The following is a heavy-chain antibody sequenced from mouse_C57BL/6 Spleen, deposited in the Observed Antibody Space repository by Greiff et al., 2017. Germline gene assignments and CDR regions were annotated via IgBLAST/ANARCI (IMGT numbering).Heavy chain of an antibody. D-gene: IGHD2-4*01. CDR2: IYPRSGNT. CDR3: ARKGIYYDYLYFDY. Sequence: VQLKESGAELARPGASVKLSCKASGYTFTSYGISWVKQRTGQGLEWIGEIYPRSGNTYYNEKFKGKATLTADKSSSTAYMELRSLTSEDSAVYFCARKGIYYDYLYFDYWGQGTTLTVSS. CDR1: GYTFTSYG. J-gene: IGHJ2*01. V-gene: IGHV1-81*01.